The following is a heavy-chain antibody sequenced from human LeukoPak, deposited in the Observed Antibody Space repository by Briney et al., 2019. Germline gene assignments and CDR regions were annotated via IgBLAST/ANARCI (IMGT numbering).Heavy chain of an antibody. J-gene: IGHJ3*02. Sequence: ASVKVSCKASGYTFTSYYMHWVRQAPGQGLEWMGIINPSGGSTSYAQKFQGRVTMTRDMSTSTVYMELSSLRSEDTAVYYCARDWRPNDAFDIWGQGTMVTVSS. CDR3: ARDWRPNDAFDI. V-gene: IGHV1-46*01. CDR2: INPSGGST. CDR1: GYTFTSYY.